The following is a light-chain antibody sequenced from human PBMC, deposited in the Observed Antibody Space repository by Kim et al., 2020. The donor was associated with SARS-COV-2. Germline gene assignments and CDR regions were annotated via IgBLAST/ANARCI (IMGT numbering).Light chain of an antibody. J-gene: IGKJ3*01. CDR1: QSVSSY. CDR3: QQSYSTPRT. Sequence: ASVGDRGTITCRASQSVSSYLNWYQQKPGRAPKLLIYAASSLQSGVPSRFSGSGSGTDFTLTISSLQPEDFATYNCQQSYSTPRTFGPGTKVDIK. CDR2: AAS. V-gene: IGKV1-39*01.